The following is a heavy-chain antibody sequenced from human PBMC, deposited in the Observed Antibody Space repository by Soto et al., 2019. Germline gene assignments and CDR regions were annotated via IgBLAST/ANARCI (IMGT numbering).Heavy chain of an antibody. D-gene: IGHD2-2*01. J-gene: IGHJ6*02. CDR2: IIPIFGTA. Sequence: QVQLVQSGAEVKKPGSSVKVSCKASGGTFSSYAISWVRQAPGQGLEWMGGIIPIFGTANYAQKFQGRVTITTDESTSTAYMELSSLRSEDRAVYYCTRGEAGYCSSPSCYPPLTPYGMDVWGQGTTVTVSS. V-gene: IGHV1-69*01. CDR1: GGTFSSYA. CDR3: TRGEAGYCSSPSCYPPLTPYGMDV.